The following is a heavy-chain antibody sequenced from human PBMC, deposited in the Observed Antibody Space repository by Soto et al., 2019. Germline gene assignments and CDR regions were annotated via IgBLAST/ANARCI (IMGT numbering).Heavy chain of an antibody. CDR2: ISYDGNNK. V-gene: IGHV3-30-3*01. CDR1: DFTFSKFD. CDR3: ARVREGYDFWINYYYYGMDV. J-gene: IGHJ6*02. Sequence: GGSLRLSCAASDFTFSKFDMHWVRQAPGKGLEWVAVISYDGNNKYYADSVKGRFSISRDNSKNSLYLQMNSLRAEDTAVYYCARVREGYDFWINYYYYGMDVWGQGTTVTVSS. D-gene: IGHD3-3*01.